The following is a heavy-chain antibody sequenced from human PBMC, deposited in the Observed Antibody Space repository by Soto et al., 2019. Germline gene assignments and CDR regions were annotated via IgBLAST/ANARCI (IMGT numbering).Heavy chain of an antibody. V-gene: IGHV3-21*01. Sequence: GGSLRLSCAASGFTFGTYSMNWVRQAPGKGLEWVSSISSGSSYMYYAESVKGRFTSSRDNAKNSLYLQMNSLRDEDTAVYYCVREGGSYLYHGMDVWGQGTTVTVSS. CDR2: ISSGSSYM. CDR3: VREGGSYLYHGMDV. CDR1: GFTFGTYS. J-gene: IGHJ6*02. D-gene: IGHD1-26*01.